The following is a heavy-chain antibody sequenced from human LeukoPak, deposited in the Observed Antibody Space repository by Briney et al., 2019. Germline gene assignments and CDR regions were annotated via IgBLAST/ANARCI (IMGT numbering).Heavy chain of an antibody. J-gene: IGHJ3*02. CDR3: ARDASRLAVAAHDAFDI. CDR1: GGSISSGSYY. D-gene: IGHD6-19*01. Sequence: PSQTLSLTCTVSGGSISSGSYYWSWIRQPAGKGLEWIGRIYTSGSTNYNPSLKSRVTISVDTSKNQFSLKLSSVTAADTAVYYCARDASRLAVAAHDAFDIWGQGTMVTVSS. CDR2: IYTSGST. V-gene: IGHV4-61*02.